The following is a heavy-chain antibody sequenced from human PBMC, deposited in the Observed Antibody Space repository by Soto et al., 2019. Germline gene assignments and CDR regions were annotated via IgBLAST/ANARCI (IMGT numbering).Heavy chain of an antibody. J-gene: IGHJ4*02. CDR2: ISSSSSYI. Sequence: PGGSLRLSCAASGFTFSSYSMNWVRQAPGKGLEWVSSISSSSSYIYYADSVKGRFTISRDNAKNSLYLQMNSLRAEDTAVYYCARELGPYYDILTGYYTNYFDYWGQGTLV. CDR3: ARELGPYYDILTGYYTNYFDY. D-gene: IGHD3-9*01. CDR1: GFTFSSYS. V-gene: IGHV3-21*01.